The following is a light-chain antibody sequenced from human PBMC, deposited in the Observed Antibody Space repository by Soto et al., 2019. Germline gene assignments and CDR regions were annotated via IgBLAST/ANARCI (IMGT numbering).Light chain of an antibody. CDR1: SSNLGAGYD. CDR3: QSYDSSLSTSV. J-gene: IGLJ1*01. Sequence: QSVLTQPPSGSGAPGQTVTISCTGSSSNLGAGYDVHWYQHLPGTAPQLLIYANSNRPSGVPDRFSGSKSGTSASLAITGLQAEDEADYYCQSYDSSLSTSVFGTGTKLTVL. CDR2: ANS. V-gene: IGLV1-40*01.